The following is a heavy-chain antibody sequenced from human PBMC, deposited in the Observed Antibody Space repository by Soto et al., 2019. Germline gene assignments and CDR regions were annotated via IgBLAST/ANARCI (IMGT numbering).Heavy chain of an antibody. CDR3: ARESEWLRGSFDY. J-gene: IGHJ4*02. CDR2: TYYSGST. CDR1: GGSLGSYG. V-gene: IGHV4-59*01. Sequence: SETLSLTCTVAGGSLGSYGGSWLRPPPGKGLEWIGYTYYSGSTNYNPSLKSRVTISVDTSKNQFSLKLSSVTAADTAVYYCARESEWLRGSFDYWGQGTLVTVSS. D-gene: IGHD5-12*01.